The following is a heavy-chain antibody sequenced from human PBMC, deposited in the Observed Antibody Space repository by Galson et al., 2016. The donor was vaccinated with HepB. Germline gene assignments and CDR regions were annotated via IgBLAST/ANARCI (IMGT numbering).Heavy chain of an antibody. D-gene: IGHD1-1*01. CDR2: INYGEDT. CDR1: GGPFSGHY. V-gene: IGHV4-34*01. J-gene: IGHJ3*01. CDR3: ARGRTERNWITFRAQFDV. Sequence: ETLSLTCGVQGGPFSGHYWSWIRQSPGKGLEWIGEINYGEDTNYNPSLAGRVAMSVDTSKNQLSLRLTSVTAADTAIYYCARGRTERNWITFRAQFDVWAQGTRVTV.